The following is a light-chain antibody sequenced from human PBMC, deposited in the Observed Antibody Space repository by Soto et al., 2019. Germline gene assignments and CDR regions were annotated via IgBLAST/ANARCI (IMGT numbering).Light chain of an antibody. CDR3: QHYNNYPWT. J-gene: IGKJ1*01. CDR2: AAS. V-gene: IGKV1-8*01. CDR1: QDISRY. Sequence: ALRLTQSPSSFSASTGDRVTIACRASQDISRYLAWYQQKPGQAPKLLIYAASTLQSGVPSRFSGGGSGTDFTLTISCLQSEDFATYYCQHYNNYPWTFGQGTTVEIK.